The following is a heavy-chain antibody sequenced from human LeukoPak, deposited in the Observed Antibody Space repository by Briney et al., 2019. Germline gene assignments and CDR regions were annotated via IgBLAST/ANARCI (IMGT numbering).Heavy chain of an antibody. CDR3: TRQYSSGRGDFDY. CDR2: IYYSGST. J-gene: IGHJ4*02. CDR1: GGSISSSSYY. V-gene: IGHV4-39*01. D-gene: IGHD6-19*01. Sequence: PSETLSLTCTVSGGSISSSSYYWGWLPPPPGQGLEWVVSIYYSGSTYYRPSLKSRITISVDTSKNQFSLKMSSVTAADTALYYCTRQYSSGRGDFDYWGQGTLVTVSS.